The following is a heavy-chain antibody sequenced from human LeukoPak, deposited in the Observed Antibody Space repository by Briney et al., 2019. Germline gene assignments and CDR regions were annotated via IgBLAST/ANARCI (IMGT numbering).Heavy chain of an antibody. CDR2: ISSSSRYI. CDR1: GFTFSSYS. D-gene: IGHD6-19*01. CDR3: VRDRGDSGWYIADFDY. J-gene: IGHJ4*02. V-gene: IGHV3-21*01. Sequence: PGGSLRLSCAASGFTFSSYSMDWVRQAPGKGLEWVSYISSSSRYIYYADSVRGRFTISRDNAENSLYLQMNGLRAEDTAVYYCVRDRGDSGWYIADFDYWGQGTLVTVSS.